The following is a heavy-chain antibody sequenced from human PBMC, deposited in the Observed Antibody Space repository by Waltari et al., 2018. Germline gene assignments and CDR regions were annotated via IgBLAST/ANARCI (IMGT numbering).Heavy chain of an antibody. CDR1: GGSIISYY. J-gene: IGHJ6*03. D-gene: IGHD3-10*01. Sequence: QVQLQESGPGLVKPSETLSLTCPVPGGSIISYYWSWIRQPAGKGLEWIGRIYPGATPYYNPSLQTRIMMSVDTSQNQFSLKLSSVTAADTAVYYCVRIYGSGTFIYMDVWGKGTTVTVSS. V-gene: IGHV4-4*07. CDR3: VRIYGSGTFIYMDV. CDR2: IYPGATP.